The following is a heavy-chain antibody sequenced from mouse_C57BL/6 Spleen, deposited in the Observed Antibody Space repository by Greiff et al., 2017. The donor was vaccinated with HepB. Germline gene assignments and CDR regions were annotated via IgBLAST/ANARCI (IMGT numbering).Heavy chain of an antibody. CDR3: ASSYDYDDYFDY. D-gene: IGHD2-4*01. CDR2: INPNNGGT. CDR1: GYTFTDYY. V-gene: IGHV1-26*01. J-gene: IGHJ2*01. Sequence: EVQLQQSGPELVKPGASVKISCKASGYTFTDYYMNWVKQSHGKSLEWIGDINPNNGGTSYNQKFKGKATLTVDKSSSTAYMELRSLTSEDSAVYYCASSYDYDDYFDYWGQGTTLTVSS.